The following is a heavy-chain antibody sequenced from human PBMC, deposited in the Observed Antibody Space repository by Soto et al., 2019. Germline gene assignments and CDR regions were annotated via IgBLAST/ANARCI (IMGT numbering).Heavy chain of an antibody. CDR2: IYYRSKWYN. J-gene: IGHJ5*02. V-gene: IGHV6-1*01. Sequence: SQTLSLTCAISGDSVSSNSAAWNWIRQSPSRGLEWLGRIYYRSKWYNDYAVSVKSRITINPDTSKNQFSLQLNSVTPEDTAVYYCAREPDTYSSSSYNWFDPWGQGTLVTVSS. D-gene: IGHD6-6*01. CDR3: AREPDTYSSSSYNWFDP. CDR1: GDSVSSNSAA.